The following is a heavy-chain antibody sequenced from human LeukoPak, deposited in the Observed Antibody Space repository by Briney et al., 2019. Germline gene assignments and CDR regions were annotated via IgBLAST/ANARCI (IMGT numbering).Heavy chain of an antibody. CDR3: ARQKQQLVYYYYYGMDV. CDR1: GGSISSSSYY. CDR2: IYYSGST. V-gene: IGHV4-39*01. Sequence: PSETLSLTCTVSGGSISSSSYYWGWIRQPPGKGLEWIGCIYYSGSTYYNPSLKSRVTISVDTSKNQFSLKLSSVTAADTAVYYCARQKQQLVYYYYYGMDVWGQGTTVTVSS. D-gene: IGHD6-13*01. J-gene: IGHJ6*02.